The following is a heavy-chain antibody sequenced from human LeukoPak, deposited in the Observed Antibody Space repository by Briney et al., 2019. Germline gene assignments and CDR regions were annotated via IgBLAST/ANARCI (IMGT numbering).Heavy chain of an antibody. CDR3: ARHPPPLSIYCYYYMDV. CDR1: GGSISSSSYY. D-gene: IGHD3-16*02. V-gene: IGHV4-39*01. Sequence: PSETLSLTCTVSGGSISSSSYYWGWIRQPPGMGLEWIGSFYYSGSTYYNPSLKSRVTISVDTSKNQFSLKLSSVTAADTAVYYCARHPPPLSIYCYYYMDVWGKGTTVTVSS. CDR2: FYYSGST. J-gene: IGHJ6*03.